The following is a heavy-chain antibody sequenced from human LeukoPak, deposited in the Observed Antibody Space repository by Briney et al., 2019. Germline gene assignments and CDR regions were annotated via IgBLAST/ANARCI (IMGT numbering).Heavy chain of an antibody. V-gene: IGHV3-21*01. CDR2: ISSSSSYI. D-gene: IGHD3-22*01. J-gene: IGHJ4*02. Sequence: GGSLRLSCAASGFTFSSYSMNWVRQAPGKGLEWVSSISSSSSYIYYADSVKGRFTISRDNAKNSLYLQMNSLRAEDTAVYYCARDSNGRYYYDSSGYLVWGQGTLVTVSS. CDR3: ARDSNGRYYYDSSGYLV. CDR1: GFTFSSYS.